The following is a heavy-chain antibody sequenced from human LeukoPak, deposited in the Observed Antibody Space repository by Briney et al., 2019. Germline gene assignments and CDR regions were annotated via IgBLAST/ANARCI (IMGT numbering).Heavy chain of an antibody. V-gene: IGHV3-23*01. D-gene: IGHD4-17*01. CDR3: AKVNYGDYVGSDY. CDR1: GFTFSSYA. J-gene: IGHJ4*02. CDR2: ISGSGGST. Sequence: PGGSLRLSCAASGFTFSSYAMSWVRQAPGEGLEWVSAISGSGGSTYYADSVKGRFTISRDNSKNTLYLQMNSLRAEDTAVYYCAKVNYGDYVGSDYWGQGTLVTVSS.